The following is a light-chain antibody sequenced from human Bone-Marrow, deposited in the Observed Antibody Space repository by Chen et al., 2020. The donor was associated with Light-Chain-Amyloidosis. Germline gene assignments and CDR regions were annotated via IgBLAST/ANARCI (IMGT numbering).Light chain of an antibody. CDR2: EDD. CDR1: SAIIATNY. Sequence: NFMLTQPHSVAESPGKAVIISSTRSSAIIATNYVQWYQQRPGSSPTTVIYEDDQRPSGVPDRFSGSIDRSSNSASLTISGLKTEDEADYYCQSYQGSSQGVFGGGTKLTVL. CDR3: QSYQGSSQGV. V-gene: IGLV6-57*01. J-gene: IGLJ3*02.